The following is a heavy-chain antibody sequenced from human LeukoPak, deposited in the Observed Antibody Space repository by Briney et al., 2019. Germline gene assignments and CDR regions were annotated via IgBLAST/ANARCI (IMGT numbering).Heavy chain of an antibody. CDR1: GGTFSSYA. CDR3: ASISSGYSFGPIDY. J-gene: IGHJ4*02. CDR2: IIPIFGTA. V-gene: IGHV1-69*13. D-gene: IGHD3-22*01. Sequence: PVKVSCKASGGTFSSYAISWVRQAPGQGLEWMGGIIPIFGTANYAQKFQGRVTITADESTSTAYMELSSLRSEDTAVYYCASISSGYSFGPIDYWGQGTLVTVSS.